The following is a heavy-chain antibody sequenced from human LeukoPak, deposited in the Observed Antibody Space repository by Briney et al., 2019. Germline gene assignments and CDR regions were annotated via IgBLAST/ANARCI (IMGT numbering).Heavy chain of an antibody. CDR3: AKTVYWGNFDY. CDR1: GFTFSSYG. Sequence: GGSLRLSCAASGFTFSSYGMHWVRQAPGKGLDWVAFIRYGGSNKYYADSVKGRFTISRDNSRNTLYLQMNSLRAEDTAVYYCAKTVYWGNFDYWGQGTLVTVSS. V-gene: IGHV3-30*02. CDR2: IRYGGSNK. D-gene: IGHD2-8*02. J-gene: IGHJ4*02.